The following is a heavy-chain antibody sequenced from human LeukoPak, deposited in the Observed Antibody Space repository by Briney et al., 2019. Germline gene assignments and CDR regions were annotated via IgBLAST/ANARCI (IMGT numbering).Heavy chain of an antibody. CDR3: VKQSLYDSSCRLHF. V-gene: IGHV3-23*01. J-gene: IGHJ4*02. CDR1: GSTVSSYG. Sequence: PGGSQSPVCAASGSTVSSYGMTWVRQAPGKGLEWVSTITGSSGYTYYADSVKGRFTISRDNSKNTLFLRMNSLRAEDTAVYFCVKQSLYDSSCRLHFRVRGTLVTVSS. CDR2: ITGSSGYT. D-gene: IGHD3-22*01.